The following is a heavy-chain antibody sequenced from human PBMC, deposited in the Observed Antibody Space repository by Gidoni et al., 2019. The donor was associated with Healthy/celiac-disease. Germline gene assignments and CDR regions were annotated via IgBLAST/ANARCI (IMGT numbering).Heavy chain of an antibody. V-gene: IGHV3-21*01. J-gene: IGHJ6*02. CDR3: AKSNRPTTKNDGMDV. CDR1: GFSFSTNS. Sequence: EVQLVESGGGLVKPGGSLRPACDSSGFSFSTNSMTLVRQAPGKVLEWVSSISSGSDYIFYADSVKGRFTISRDNARNSVHLQMNSLRAEDTAVYYCAKSNRPTTKNDGMDVWGQGTTVTVSS. D-gene: IGHD1-1*01. CDR2: ISSGSDYI.